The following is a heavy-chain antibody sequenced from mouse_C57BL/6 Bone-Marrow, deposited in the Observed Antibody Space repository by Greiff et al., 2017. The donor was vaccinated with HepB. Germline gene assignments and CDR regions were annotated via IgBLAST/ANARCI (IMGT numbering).Heavy chain of an antibody. CDR1: GYTFTGYW. D-gene: IGHD2-3*01. CDR2: ILPGSGST. V-gene: IGHV1-9*01. CDR3: ARLAYDGYYDYCYFDV. Sequence: VQLQQSGAELMKPGASVKLSCKATGYTFTGYWIEWVKQRPGHGLEWIGEILPGSGSTNYNEKFKGKATFTADTSSNTAYMQLSSLTTEDSAIYYCARLAYDGYYDYCYFDVWGTGTTVTVSS. J-gene: IGHJ1*03.